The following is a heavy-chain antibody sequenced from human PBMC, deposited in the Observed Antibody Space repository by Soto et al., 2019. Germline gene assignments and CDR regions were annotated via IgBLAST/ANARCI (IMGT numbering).Heavy chain of an antibody. CDR3: ARNNHFDS. V-gene: IGHV4-59*01. Sequence: ETLSLTCTVSGASISSYYWSWIRQPPGKGLEWIGYISSSGSNYNPSLKSRVTISLDKSKNEFSLKMKSVTAADTAVYYCARNNHFDSWGQGTLVTVSS. CDR1: GASISSYY. J-gene: IGHJ4*02. CDR2: ISSSGS.